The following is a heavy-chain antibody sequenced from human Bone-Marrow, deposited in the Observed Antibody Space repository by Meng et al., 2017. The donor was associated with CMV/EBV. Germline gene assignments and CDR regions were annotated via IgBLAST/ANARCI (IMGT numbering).Heavy chain of an antibody. CDR1: GYTFTGYY. V-gene: IGHV1-8*02. J-gene: IGHJ6*02. CDR2: MNPNSGNT. Sequence: ASVKVSCKASGYTFTGYYMHWVRQATGQGLEWMGWMNPNSGNTGYAQKFQGRVTMTRSTSETTAYMELSSLTSEDTAVYYCARAFIVVEAPATFYHYGMDVWGQGTTVTVSS. CDR3: ARAFIVVEAPATFYHYGMDV. D-gene: IGHD2-15*01.